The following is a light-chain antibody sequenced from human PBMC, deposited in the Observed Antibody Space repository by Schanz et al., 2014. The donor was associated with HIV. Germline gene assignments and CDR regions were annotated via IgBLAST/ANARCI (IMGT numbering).Light chain of an antibody. CDR2: EAS. CDR1: QSISSE. V-gene: IGKV1-5*03. Sequence: DIQMTQSPSTLSASVGDRVSITCRSSQSISSELAWYQQKPGSAPKLLIYEASTLETGVPSRFSGSGSGTEFTLTIINLQPDDSATYYCHQYATSSWTFGQGSKVEIK. CDR3: HQYATSSWT. J-gene: IGKJ1*01.